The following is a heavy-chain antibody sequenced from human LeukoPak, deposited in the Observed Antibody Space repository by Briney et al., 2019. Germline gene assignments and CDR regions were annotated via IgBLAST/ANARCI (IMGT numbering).Heavy chain of an antibody. J-gene: IGHJ4*02. CDR2: ISWNSGSI. V-gene: IGHV3-9*01. CDR1: GFTFEDYA. Sequence: GGSLRLSCVASGFTFEDYAIHWVRQSPRKGLELVSGISWNSGSIDYADSVKGRFTISRDNAKNSLYLQMNSLRAEDTALYYCAKAGCGSTRCYTNCWGQGTQVTVSS. CDR3: AKAGCGSTRCYTNC. D-gene: IGHD2-2*01.